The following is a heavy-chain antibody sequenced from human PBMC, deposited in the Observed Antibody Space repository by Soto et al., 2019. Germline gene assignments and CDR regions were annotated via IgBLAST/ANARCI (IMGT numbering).Heavy chain of an antibody. CDR3: ARILRGILTGTPGRKAGHNWFDP. V-gene: IGHV4-39*01. D-gene: IGHD3-9*01. Sequence: QLQLQESGPGLVKPSETLSLTCTVSGGSISSSSYYWGWIRQPPGKGLEWIGSIYYSGSTYYNPSLKSRVTISVDTSKNQFSLKLSSVTAADTAVYYCARILRGILTGTPGRKAGHNWFDPWGQGTLVTVSS. J-gene: IGHJ5*02. CDR2: IYYSGST. CDR1: GGSISSSSYY.